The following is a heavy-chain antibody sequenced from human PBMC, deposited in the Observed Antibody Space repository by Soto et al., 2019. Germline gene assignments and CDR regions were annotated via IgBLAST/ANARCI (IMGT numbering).Heavy chain of an antibody. Sequence: PGGSLRLSCAASGFTFSSYAMHWVRQAPGKGLEWVAVISYDGSNKYYADPVKGRFTISRDNSKNTLYLQMNSLRAEDTAVYYCARDGPSTVTILGGFDYWGQGTLVTAPQ. J-gene: IGHJ4*02. CDR3: ARDGPSTVTILGGFDY. CDR1: GFTFSSYA. V-gene: IGHV3-30-3*01. CDR2: ISYDGSNK. D-gene: IGHD4-17*01.